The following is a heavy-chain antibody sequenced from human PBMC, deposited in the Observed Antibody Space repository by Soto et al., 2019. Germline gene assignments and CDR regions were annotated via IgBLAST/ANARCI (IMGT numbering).Heavy chain of an antibody. CDR1: GFTFSSYA. D-gene: IGHD3-3*01. Sequence: PGGSLRLSCAASGFTFSSYAMSWVRQAPGKGLEWVSAISGSGGSTYYADSVKGRFTISRDNSKNTLYLQMNSLRAEDTAVYYCAKDITIVGVPPPNDWFDPWGQGTLVTVSS. V-gene: IGHV3-23*01. CDR2: ISGSGGST. CDR3: AKDITIVGVPPPNDWFDP. J-gene: IGHJ5*02.